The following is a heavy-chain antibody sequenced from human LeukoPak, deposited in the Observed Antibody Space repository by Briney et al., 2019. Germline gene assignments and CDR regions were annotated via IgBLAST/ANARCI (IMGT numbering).Heavy chain of an antibody. D-gene: IGHD1-26*01. Sequence: GASVKVSCKDSGGTFSSYTISWVRQAPGQGLEWMGRIIPILGIANYAQKFQGRVTITADKSTSTAYMELSSLRSEDTAVYYCARPSGSYGRYYFDYWGQGTLVTVSS. J-gene: IGHJ4*02. CDR3: ARPSGSYGRYYFDY. V-gene: IGHV1-69*02. CDR1: GGTFSSYT. CDR2: IIPILGIA.